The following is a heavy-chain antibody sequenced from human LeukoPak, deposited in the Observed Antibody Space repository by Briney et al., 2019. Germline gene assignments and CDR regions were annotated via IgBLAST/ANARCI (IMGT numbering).Heavy chain of an antibody. Sequence: GGSLRLSCAASGFTFSSYGMHWVRQAPGKGLEWVAVIWYDGSNKYYADSVKGRFTISRDNSKSTLYLQMNSLRAEDTAVYYCARGVYSSSWEHFDYWGQGTLVTVSS. CDR3: ARGVYSSSWEHFDY. CDR2: IWYDGSNK. V-gene: IGHV3-33*01. J-gene: IGHJ4*02. D-gene: IGHD6-13*01. CDR1: GFTFSSYG.